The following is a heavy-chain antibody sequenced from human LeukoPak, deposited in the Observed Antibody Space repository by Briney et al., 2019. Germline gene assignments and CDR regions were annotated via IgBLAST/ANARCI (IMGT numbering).Heavy chain of an antibody. D-gene: IGHD1-1*01. V-gene: IGHV1-3*01. CDR3: ARHRWNDVLEFDP. CDR2: INGATGNT. J-gene: IGHJ5*02. Sequence: ASVKLSCKASGYTFTSHALHWVRQAPGEGLEWMAWINGATGNTEYSQKFQGRVTITRDTSASTAYMELSSLRSEDTAVYYCARHRWNDVLEFDPWGQGTLVTVSS. CDR1: GYTFTSHA.